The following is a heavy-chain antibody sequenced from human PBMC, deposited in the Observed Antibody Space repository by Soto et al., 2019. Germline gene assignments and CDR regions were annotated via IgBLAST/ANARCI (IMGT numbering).Heavy chain of an antibody. V-gene: IGHV3-53*01. D-gene: IGHD2-2*01. J-gene: IGHJ6*02. Sequence: GALRLSWAASGFTVSSNYMSWVRQAPGNGLEWVSVIYSGGSTYYADSVKGRFTISRDNSKNTLYLQMNSLRAEDTAVYYCAREYCSSTSCFPHMDVRGQGTTVTVS. CDR3: AREYCSSTSCFPHMDV. CDR2: IYSGGST. CDR1: GFTVSSNY.